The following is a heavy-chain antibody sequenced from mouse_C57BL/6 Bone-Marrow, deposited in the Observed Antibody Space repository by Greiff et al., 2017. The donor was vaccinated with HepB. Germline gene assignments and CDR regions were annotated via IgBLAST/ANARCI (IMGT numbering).Heavy chain of an antibody. CDR3: ARYIYGGFAY. CDR1: GFTFTDYY. D-gene: IGHD1-1*02. Sequence: EVNLVESGGGLVQPGGSLSLSCAASGFTFTDYYMSWVRQAPGKALEWLGFIRNKANGYTTEYSASVKGRFTSTRDNSQSILYLRMNALRAEDSATYYCARYIYGGFAYWGRGTGVTVS. V-gene: IGHV7-3*01. J-gene: IGHJ3*01. CDR2: IRNKANGYTT.